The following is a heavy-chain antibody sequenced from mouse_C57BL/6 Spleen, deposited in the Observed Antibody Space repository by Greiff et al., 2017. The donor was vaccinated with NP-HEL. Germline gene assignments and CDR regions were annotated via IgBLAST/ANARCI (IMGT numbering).Heavy chain of an antibody. CDR2: FYPGSGSI. CDR3: ARHEESGSSFYYAMDY. D-gene: IGHD1-1*01. Sequence: VKLVESGAELVKPGASVKLSCKASGYTFTEYTIHWVKQRSGQGLEWIGWFYPGSGSIKYNEKFKDKATLTADKSSSTVYMELSRLTSEDSAVYFCARHEESGSSFYYAMDYWGQGTSVTVSS. J-gene: IGHJ4*01. V-gene: IGHV1-62-2*01. CDR1: GYTFTEYT.